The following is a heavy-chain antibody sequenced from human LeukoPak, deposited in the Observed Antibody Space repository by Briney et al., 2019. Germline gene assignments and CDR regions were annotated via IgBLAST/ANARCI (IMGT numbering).Heavy chain of an antibody. J-gene: IGHJ4*02. D-gene: IGHD3-10*01. CDR1: GGSFSGYY. Sequence: MSSETLSLTCAVYGGSFSGYYWSWIRQPPGKGLEWIGEINRSGRTNYNPSLKSRVTISVDTSKNQFSLKLSSVTAADTAIYYCAKHYMGSSYNRALDYWGQGTLVTVSS. V-gene: IGHV4-34*01. CDR3: AKHYMGSSYNRALDY. CDR2: INRSGRT.